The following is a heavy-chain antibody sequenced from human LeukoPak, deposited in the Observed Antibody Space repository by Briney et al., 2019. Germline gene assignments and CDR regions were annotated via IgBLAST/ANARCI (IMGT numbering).Heavy chain of an antibody. CDR2: ISTSSIYI. D-gene: IGHD6-6*01. V-gene: IGHV3-21*04. Sequence: GGSLRLSCAASGFTFSSYSMNWVRQAPGMGLEWVSSISTSSIYIYYADSVKGRFTISRDNSKNTLYLQMNSLRAEDTAVYYCAKEGLNIATRDFFDSWGQGTLVTVSS. CDR1: GFTFSSYS. J-gene: IGHJ4*02. CDR3: AKEGLNIATRDFFDS.